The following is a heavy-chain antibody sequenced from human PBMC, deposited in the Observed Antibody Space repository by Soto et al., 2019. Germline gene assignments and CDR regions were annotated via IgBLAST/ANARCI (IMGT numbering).Heavy chain of an antibody. V-gene: IGHV6-1*01. D-gene: IGHD6-13*01. J-gene: IGHJ6*02. CDR1: GDSVSSNSAA. CDR2: TYYRSKWYN. Sequence: SQTPSLTCAISGDSVSSNSAAWNWIRQSPSRGLEWLGRTYYRSKWYNDYAVSVKSRITINPDTSKNQFSLQLNSVTPEDTAVYYCARDSIPSSRDLYYYYYYGMNVWGQGTTVTVSS. CDR3: ARDSIPSSRDLYYYYYYGMNV.